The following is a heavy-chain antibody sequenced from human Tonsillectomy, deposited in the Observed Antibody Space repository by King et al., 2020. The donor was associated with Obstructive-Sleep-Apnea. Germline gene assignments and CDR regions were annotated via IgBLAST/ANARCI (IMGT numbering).Heavy chain of an antibody. CDR2: IYYSGST. D-gene: IGHD3-10*01. CDR1: GGSISSYY. V-gene: IGHV4-59*08. Sequence: VQLQESGPGLVKPSETLSLTCTVSGGSISSYYWSWIRQPPGKGLEWIGYIYYSGSTNYNPSLKSRVTISVDTSKNQFSLKLSSVTAADTAVYYCAKLWFGEDYYGMDVWGQGTTVTVSS. CDR3: AKLWFGEDYYGMDV. J-gene: IGHJ6*02.